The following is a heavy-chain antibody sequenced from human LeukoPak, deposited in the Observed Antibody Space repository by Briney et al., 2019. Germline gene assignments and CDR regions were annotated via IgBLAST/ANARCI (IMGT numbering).Heavy chain of an antibody. V-gene: IGHV4-39*07. Sequence: RTSETLSLTCTVSGGSISNSDYYWGWIRQPPGKGLEWIGEINHSGSTNYNPSLKSRVTISVDTSKNQFSLKLSSVTAADTAVYYCARGLVSTARKARYFDYWGQGTLVTVSS. CDR2: INHSGST. CDR1: GGSISNSDYY. J-gene: IGHJ4*02. D-gene: IGHD3-9*01. CDR3: ARGLVSTARKARYFDY.